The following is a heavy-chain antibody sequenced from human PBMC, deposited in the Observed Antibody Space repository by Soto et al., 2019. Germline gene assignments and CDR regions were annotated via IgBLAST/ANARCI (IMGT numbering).Heavy chain of an antibody. J-gene: IGHJ4*02. D-gene: IGHD3-16*02. CDR1: GYTFTSYG. V-gene: IGHV1-18*01. Sequence: QVQLVQSGAEVKKPGASVKVSCKASGYTFTSYGISWVRQAPGQGLEWMGWISAYNGNTNYAQKLQGRVTMTTDTSTSTAYMELRSLRSDDTAVYYCARTYSPPTKYYDYIWGSYRLPGWGDYWGQGTLVTVSS. CDR3: ARTYSPPTKYYDYIWGSYRLPGWGDY. CDR2: ISAYNGNT.